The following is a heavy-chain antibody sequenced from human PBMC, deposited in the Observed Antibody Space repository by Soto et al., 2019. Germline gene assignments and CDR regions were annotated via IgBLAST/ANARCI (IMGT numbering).Heavy chain of an antibody. CDR2: VSWDSANK. Sequence: GGSLRLSCAASGFTFDDYTMHWVRQRPGKGLEWVSLVSWDSANKIYADSVKGRFTISKDNINNSLFLQMNVLRTEDTAVYFCVKGASGAGFVFDLWGRGTTVTFSS. CDR3: VKGASGAGFVFDL. J-gene: IGHJ3*01. CDR1: GFTFDDYT. V-gene: IGHV3-43*01. D-gene: IGHD3-16*01.